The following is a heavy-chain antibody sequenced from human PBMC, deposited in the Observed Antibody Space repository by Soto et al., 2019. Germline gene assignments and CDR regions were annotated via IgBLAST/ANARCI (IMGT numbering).Heavy chain of an antibody. V-gene: IGHV3-48*02. Sequence: EVHLVESGGGSVQPGGPLRLSCAASGFTFNSYSMHWVRQAPGKGLEWVSYITGSSSAIYYADSVKGRFTISRDNAKNSLSLQMNSLRDEDTAVYYCARGYCNGGSCYPGIYWGQGTLVSVSS. J-gene: IGHJ4*02. D-gene: IGHD2-15*01. CDR1: GFTFNSYS. CDR2: ITGSSSAI. CDR3: ARGYCNGGSCYPGIY.